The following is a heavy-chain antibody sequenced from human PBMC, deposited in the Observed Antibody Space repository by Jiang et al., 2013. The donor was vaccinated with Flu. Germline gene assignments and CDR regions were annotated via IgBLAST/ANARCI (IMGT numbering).Heavy chain of an antibody. CDR3: ARATGNGGFDY. J-gene: IGHJ4*02. V-gene: IGHV1-2*02. Sequence: VQLVESGAEVKKPGASVKVSCKASGYTFTGRYMHWVRQAPGQGLEWMGWINPNSGGTDYAQELRGRVTVTRDTSISTVYMELSSLRSDDTAVYYCARATGNGGFDYWGQGTLVTSPQ. CDR2: INPNSGGT. CDR1: GYTFTGRY. D-gene: IGHD4-17*01.